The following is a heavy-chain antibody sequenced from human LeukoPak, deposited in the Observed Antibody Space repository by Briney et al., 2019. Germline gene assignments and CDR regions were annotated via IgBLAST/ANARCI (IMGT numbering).Heavy chain of an antibody. CDR2: IIPILGIA. D-gene: IGHD3-22*01. CDR3: ARAITIIVVVPPDY. CDR1: GGTFSSYA. J-gene: IGHJ4*02. V-gene: IGHV1-69*04. Sequence: SVKVSCKASGGTFSSYAISWVRQAPGQGLEGMGRIIPILGIANYAQKFQGRVTITADKSTSTAYMELSSLRSEDTAVYYCARAITIIVVVPPDYWGQGTLVTVSS.